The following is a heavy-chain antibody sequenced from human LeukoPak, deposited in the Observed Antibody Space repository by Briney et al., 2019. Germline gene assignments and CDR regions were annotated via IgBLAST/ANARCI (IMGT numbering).Heavy chain of an antibody. CDR3: ATYLGVTAAFDI. D-gene: IGHD3-10*01. CDR2: IYSGAGT. J-gene: IGHJ3*02. Sequence: PGGSLRLSCAASGFIVSSNYMSWVRQAPGKGLEWVSIIYSGAGTTYADSVKGRFTISRDKSKNTVCLQMNSLRVEDTAVYYCATYLGVTAAFDIWGLGTTVTVSS. CDR1: GFIVSSNY. V-gene: IGHV3-53*01.